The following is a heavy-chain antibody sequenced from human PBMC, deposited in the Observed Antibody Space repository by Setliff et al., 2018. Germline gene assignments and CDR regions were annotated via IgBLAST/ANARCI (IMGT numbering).Heavy chain of an antibody. Sequence: TLSLTCTVSGGSISGGGYYWSWIRQHPGKGLEWIGYIYYSGSTYYNPSLKSRVTMSVDTSKNQFSLKLSSVTAADTAVYYCARTNYYDSSTYFNWFDPWGQGTLVTVSS. V-gene: IGHV4-31*03. J-gene: IGHJ5*02. CDR2: IYYSGST. CDR3: ARTNYYDSSTYFNWFDP. CDR1: GGSISGGGYY. D-gene: IGHD3-22*01.